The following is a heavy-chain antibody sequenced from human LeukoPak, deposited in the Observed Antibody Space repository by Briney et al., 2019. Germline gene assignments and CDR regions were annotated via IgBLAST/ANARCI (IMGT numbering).Heavy chain of an antibody. CDR3: ARIRRDGYNYDY. CDR2: IYYSGST. CDR1: GGSISSGDYY. J-gene: IGHJ4*02. D-gene: IGHD5-24*01. V-gene: IGHV4-30-4*01. Sequence: SQTLSLTCTVSGGSISSGDYYWSWIRQPPGKGLEWIGYIYYSGSTYYNPSLKSRVTISVDTSKNQFSLKLSSVTAADTAVYYCARIRRDGYNYDYWGQGTPVTVSS.